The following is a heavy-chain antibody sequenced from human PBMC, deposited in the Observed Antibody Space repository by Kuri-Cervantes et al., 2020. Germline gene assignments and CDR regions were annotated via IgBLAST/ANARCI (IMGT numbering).Heavy chain of an antibody. D-gene: IGHD2-8*01. J-gene: IGHJ4*02. CDR2: IYSGGST. Sequence: LSLTCAASGFTFSSYSMNWVRQAPGKGLEWVSVIYSGGSTYYADSVKGRFTISRDNSKNTLYLQMNSLRAEDTAVYYCARFVLGRLDYWGQGTLVTVSS. CDR3: ARFVLGRLDY. CDR1: GFTFSSYS. V-gene: IGHV3-66*02.